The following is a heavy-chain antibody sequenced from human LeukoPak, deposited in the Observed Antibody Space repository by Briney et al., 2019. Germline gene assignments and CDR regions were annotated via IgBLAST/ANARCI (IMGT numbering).Heavy chain of an antibody. CDR1: GGSFSGYY. D-gene: IGHD3-10*01. CDR2: INHSGST. CDR3: ARGRKYYYGSGSYYDWFDP. Sequence: PSETLSLTCAVYGGSFSGYYWSWIRQPPGKGLEWIGEINHSGSTNYNPSLKSRVTISVDTSKNLFSLKLSSVTAADTAVYYCARGRKYYYGSGSYYDWFDPWGQGTLVTVSS. V-gene: IGHV4-34*01. J-gene: IGHJ5*02.